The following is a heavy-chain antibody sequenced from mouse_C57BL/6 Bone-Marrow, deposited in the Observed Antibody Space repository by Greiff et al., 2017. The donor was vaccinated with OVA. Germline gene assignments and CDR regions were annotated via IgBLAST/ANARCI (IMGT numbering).Heavy chain of an antibody. CDR3: ARGGWDWYFDV. Sequence: EVHLVASEGGLVQPGSSMKLSCTASGFTFSDYYMAWVRQVPEKGLEWVANINYDGSSTYYLDSLKSRFIISRDNAKNILYLQMSSLKSEDTATYYCARGGWDWYFDVWGTGTTVTVSS. CDR2: INYDGSST. D-gene: IGHD3-3*01. J-gene: IGHJ1*03. CDR1: GFTFSDYY. V-gene: IGHV5-16*01.